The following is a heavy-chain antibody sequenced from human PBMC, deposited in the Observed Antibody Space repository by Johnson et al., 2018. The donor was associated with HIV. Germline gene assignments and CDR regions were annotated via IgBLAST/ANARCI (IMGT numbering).Heavy chain of an antibody. CDR2: IYSGGLT. CDR1: GLTVSGHY. Sequence: EVQLVESGGGLAQPGGSLRLSCAASGLTVSGHYMSWVRQSPGKGLEWVSVIYSGGLTYYAKSVKGRFTISRDNSKNTLYLQMNSLRVEDTAMYYCARGPILEWLSGDGFDMWGQGTKVTV. V-gene: IGHV3-66*02. J-gene: IGHJ3*02. CDR3: ARGPILEWLSGDGFDM. D-gene: IGHD3-3*01.